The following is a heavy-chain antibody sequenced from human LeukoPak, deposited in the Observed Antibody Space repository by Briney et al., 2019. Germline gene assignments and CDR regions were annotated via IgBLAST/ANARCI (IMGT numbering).Heavy chain of an antibody. V-gene: IGHV3-30*04. CDR3: GRDPSARVTIDF. CDR2: VSHDGRNQ. J-gene: IGHJ4*02. Sequence: GGSLRLSCAASGFTFSNYAMHWVRQAPGKGLEWEAIVSHDGRNQYYAESVKGRFTISRDSSKNTVSPQMNSLRAGDSALYYCGRDPSARVTIDFWGQGTLVTVSS. CDR1: GFTFSNYA. D-gene: IGHD5-24*01.